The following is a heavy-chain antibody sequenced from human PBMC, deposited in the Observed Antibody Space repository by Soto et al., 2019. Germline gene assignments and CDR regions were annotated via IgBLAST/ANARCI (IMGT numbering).Heavy chain of an antibody. CDR1: GFTFSSYD. Sequence: GGSLRLSCAASGFTFSSYDMHWVRQATGKGLEWVSSIGTAGDTYYPGSVKGRFTISRENAKNSLYLQMNSLRAEDTAVYYCARALPDQWLGPGYYGMDVWGQGTTVTVSS. D-gene: IGHD6-19*01. V-gene: IGHV3-13*01. CDR2: IGTAGDT. CDR3: ARALPDQWLGPGYYGMDV. J-gene: IGHJ6*02.